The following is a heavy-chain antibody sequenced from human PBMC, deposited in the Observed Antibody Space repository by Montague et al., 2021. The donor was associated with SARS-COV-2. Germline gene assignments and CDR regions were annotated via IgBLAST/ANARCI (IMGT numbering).Heavy chain of an antibody. CDR2: IYNSGTT. Sequence: SETLSLTCTVSGDSTSCPNCYWGWIRQPPGKGLDWIGTIYNSGTTYYNPSLKSRLTISIDTSKNQFSLKLSSVTAADTAVYYCARHRNYGGHSLDNWFDPWGQGTLVTVSS. CDR3: ARHRNYGGHSLDNWFDP. V-gene: IGHV4-39*01. D-gene: IGHD4-23*01. J-gene: IGHJ5*02. CDR1: GDSTSCPNCY.